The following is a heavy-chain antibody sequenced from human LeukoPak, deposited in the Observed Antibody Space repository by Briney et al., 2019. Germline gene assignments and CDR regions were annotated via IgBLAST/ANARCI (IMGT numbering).Heavy chain of an antibody. CDR1: GFTFSSYA. V-gene: IGHV3-30*04. J-gene: IGHJ4*02. CDR2: ISYDGSNK. Sequence: GRSLRLSCAASGFTFSSYAMHWVRQAPGKGLEWVAVISYDGSNKYYADSVKGRFTISRDNSKNTLYLQMNSLRAEDTAVYYCARDLWNDYVWGSYRPLGYWGQGTLVTVSS. CDR3: ARDLWNDYVWGSYRPLGY. D-gene: IGHD3-16*02.